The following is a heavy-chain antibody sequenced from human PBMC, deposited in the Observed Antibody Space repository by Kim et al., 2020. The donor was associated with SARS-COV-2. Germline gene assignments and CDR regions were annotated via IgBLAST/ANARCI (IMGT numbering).Heavy chain of an antibody. V-gene: IGHV3-15*01. Sequence: GGSLRLSCAASGFTFSNAWMSWVRQAPGKGLEWVGRIKSKTDGGTTDYAAPVKGRFTISRDDSKNTLYLQMNSLKTEDTAVYYCIVATLTYYYYGMDVWGQGTTVTVSS. CDR3: IVATLTYYYYGMDV. CDR1: GFTFSNAW. D-gene: IGHD5-12*01. CDR2: IKSKTDGGTT. J-gene: IGHJ6*02.